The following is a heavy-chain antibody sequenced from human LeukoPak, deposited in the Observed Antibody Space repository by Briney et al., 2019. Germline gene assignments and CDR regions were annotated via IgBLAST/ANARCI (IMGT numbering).Heavy chain of an antibody. CDR3: AKALWSSGWSGRGGFHYYYGMDV. V-gene: IGHV3-30*18. CDR2: ISYDGSHK. CDR1: GFTFSDYG. D-gene: IGHD6-19*01. Sequence: GRSLRLSCAASGFTFSDYGMHWVRQAPGKGLEWVAVISYDGSHKYYADSVKGRFTISRDNSKNTLYLQMNSLRSEDTAVYYCAKALWSSGWSGRGGFHYYYGMDVWGQGTLVTVSS. J-gene: IGHJ6*02.